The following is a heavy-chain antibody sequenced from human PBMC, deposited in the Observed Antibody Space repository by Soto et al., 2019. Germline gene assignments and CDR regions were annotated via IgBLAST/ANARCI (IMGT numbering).Heavy chain of an antibody. CDR1: GFTFSSYV. CDR3: ARVCVEAGFDY. J-gene: IGHJ4*02. Sequence: QVQRVESGGGVVQPGRSLRLSCAASGFTFSSYVMHWVRQAPGKGLEWVAVIWYDGSNKYYADSVKGRFTISRDNSKNTLYLQMNSLRAEDTAVYHCARVCVEAGFDYWGQGTLVTVSS. V-gene: IGHV3-33*01. D-gene: IGHD6-19*01. CDR2: IWYDGSNK.